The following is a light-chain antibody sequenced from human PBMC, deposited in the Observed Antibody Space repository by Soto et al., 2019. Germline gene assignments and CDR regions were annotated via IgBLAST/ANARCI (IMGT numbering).Light chain of an antibody. CDR1: QDVDNNF. CDR3: PQYYSSIT. J-gene: IGKJ4*01. CDR2: ASS. Sequence: EIVLTQSPGTLSLSPGEGASLSCRASQDVDNNFLAWYQQRPGQAPRLLIYASSRRATGIPDRFSVSGSGTDFSLTISRVGPEDIAVYFCPQYYSSITFDGGTKVE. V-gene: IGKV3-20*01.